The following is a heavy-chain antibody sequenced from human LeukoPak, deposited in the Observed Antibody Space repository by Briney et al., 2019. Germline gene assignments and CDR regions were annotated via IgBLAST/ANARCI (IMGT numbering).Heavy chain of an antibody. CDR2: IYGGGST. Sequence: SETLSLTCTISGASISSWYWSWIRQPPGRGLEWIGDIYGGGSTNYKSSLRSRVTISVDTSKNHFSLKLSSVTAADTAVYYCARGQDYYDSSGLDYWGQGTLVTVSS. J-gene: IGHJ4*02. V-gene: IGHV4-59*01. CDR3: ARGQDYYDSSGLDY. CDR1: GASISSWY. D-gene: IGHD3-22*01.